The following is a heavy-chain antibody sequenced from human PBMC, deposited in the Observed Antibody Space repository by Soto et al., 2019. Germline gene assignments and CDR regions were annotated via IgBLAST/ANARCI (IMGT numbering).Heavy chain of an antibody. D-gene: IGHD3-3*01. J-gene: IGHJ6*03. CDR3: TSVSLRFLEWLSHGYYYYYMDV. Sequence: GGSLRLSCAASGFTFSGSAMHWVRQASGKGLEWVGRIRSKANSYATAYAASVKVRFTISRDDSKNTAYLQMNSLKTEDTAVYYCTSVSLRFLEWLSHGYYYYYMDVWGKGTTVTVSS. CDR2: IRSKANSYAT. CDR1: GFTFSGSA. V-gene: IGHV3-73*01.